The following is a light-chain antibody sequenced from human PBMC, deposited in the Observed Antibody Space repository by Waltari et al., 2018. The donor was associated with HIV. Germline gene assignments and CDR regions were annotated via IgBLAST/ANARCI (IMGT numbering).Light chain of an antibody. V-gene: IGLV1-47*01. CDR2: ANA. CDR1: TSTVEISS. Sequence: SVLTQPPSLSGTPGQRVTISCSGRTSTVEISSSYWYQRVPGAAPTLRIVANAQRPLGGHYRFSGSMSGSSAPLAISGLRSEDEADDDWATWADILSAWVFGGGTRVTVL. J-gene: IGLJ3*02. CDR3: ATWADILSAWV.